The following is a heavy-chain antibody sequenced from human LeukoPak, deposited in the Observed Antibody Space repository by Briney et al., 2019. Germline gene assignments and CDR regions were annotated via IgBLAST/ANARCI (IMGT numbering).Heavy chain of an antibody. Sequence: PSETLSLTCAVYGGSFSGYYWSWIRQPPGKGLEWIGEINHSGSTNYNPSLKSRVTISVDTSKNQFSLKLSSVTAADTAVYYCARGRRNYYDSGGYYYFDYWGQGTLVTVSS. CDR1: GGSFSGYY. V-gene: IGHV4-34*01. CDR3: ARGRRNYYDSGGYYYFDY. CDR2: INHSGST. J-gene: IGHJ4*02. D-gene: IGHD3-22*01.